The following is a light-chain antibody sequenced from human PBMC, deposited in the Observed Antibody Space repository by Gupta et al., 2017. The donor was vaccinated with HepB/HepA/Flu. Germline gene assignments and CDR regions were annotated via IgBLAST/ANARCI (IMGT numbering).Light chain of an antibody. Sequence: PDTLSLSPGERATLSCWASQSVSGNNLAWYQQRPGQPPKLLIYGASSRATDIPDRFSGSGSGTDFTFTISRLEPEDFAVFYCQQDGTSPWTFGQGTKVE. CDR1: QSVSGNN. J-gene: IGKJ1*01. V-gene: IGKV3-20*01. CDR3: QQDGTSPWT. CDR2: GAS.